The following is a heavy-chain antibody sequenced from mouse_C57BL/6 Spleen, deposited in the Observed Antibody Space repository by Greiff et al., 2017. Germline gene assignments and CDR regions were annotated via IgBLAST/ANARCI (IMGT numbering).Heavy chain of an antibody. CDR3: ARGYGSSPYFYY. CDR1: GYTFTDYY. J-gene: IGHJ2*01. CDR2: INPYNGGT. V-gene: IGHV1-19*01. Sequence: DVQLQESGPVLVKPGASVKMSCKASGYTFTDYYMNWVKQSPGKSLEWIGFINPYNGGTSYNQKFKGKATLTVDKSSSTAYMELNSLTSEDSAVYYCARGYGSSPYFYYWGQDTTLSVAS. D-gene: IGHD1-1*01.